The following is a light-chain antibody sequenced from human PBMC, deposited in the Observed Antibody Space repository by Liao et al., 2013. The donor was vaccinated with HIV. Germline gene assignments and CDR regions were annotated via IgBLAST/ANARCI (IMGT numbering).Light chain of an antibody. V-gene: IGLV3-1*01. CDR2: QDN. CDR3: QAWDRRTAGV. CDR1: KLGDKY. Sequence: SYELTQPPSVSVSPGQTASITCSGDKLGDKYASWYQQKPGQSPLLVIYQDNMRPSGIPERFSGSNSGNTATLTISGTQAMDEADYFCQAWDRRTAGVFGGGTKLTVL. J-gene: IGLJ3*02.